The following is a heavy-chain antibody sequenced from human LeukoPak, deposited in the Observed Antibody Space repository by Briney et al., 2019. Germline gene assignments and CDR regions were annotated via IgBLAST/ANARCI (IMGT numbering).Heavy chain of an antibody. D-gene: IGHD3-22*01. Sequence: GGSLRLSCAASGFPFSSYNMHWVRQAPGKGLEWVSSISSSSSYLYYADSVKGRFTISRDNAKNSLYLQMNSLRAEDTAVYYCARDHYYDSSGYYGYWGQGTLVTVSS. CDR1: GFPFSSYN. CDR3: ARDHYYDSSGYYGY. V-gene: IGHV3-21*01. CDR2: ISSSSSYL. J-gene: IGHJ4*02.